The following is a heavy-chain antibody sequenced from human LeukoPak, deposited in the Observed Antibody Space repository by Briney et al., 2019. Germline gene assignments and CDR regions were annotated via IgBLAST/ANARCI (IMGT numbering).Heavy chain of an antibody. V-gene: IGHV3-30*18. CDR1: GFTFSSYG. D-gene: IGHD3-22*01. CDR2: ISYDGSNK. J-gene: IGHJ4*02. Sequence: GGSLRLSCVAYGFTFSSYGMHWVRQAPGKGLEWVAVISYDGSNKYYADSVKGRFTISRDNSKNTLYLQMNSLRAEDTAVYYCAKDALDYFDSRVLDYWGQGTLVTVSS. CDR3: AKDALDYFDSRVLDY.